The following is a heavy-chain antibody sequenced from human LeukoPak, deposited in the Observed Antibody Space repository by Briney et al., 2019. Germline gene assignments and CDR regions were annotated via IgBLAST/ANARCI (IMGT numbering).Heavy chain of an antibody. V-gene: IGHV3-30*04. D-gene: IGHD4-17*01. CDR2: ISYDGSAS. J-gene: IGHJ5*02. CDR3: AREITVTTISRFDP. CDR1: GFTFSGYA. Sequence: PGGSLRLSCAASGFTFSGYAMHWVRQAPGKGLEWVTVISYDGSASRYADSVKGRFTISRDNSKNTLYLQMNSLRGDDMAIYYCAREITVTTISRFDPWGQGTLVTVSS.